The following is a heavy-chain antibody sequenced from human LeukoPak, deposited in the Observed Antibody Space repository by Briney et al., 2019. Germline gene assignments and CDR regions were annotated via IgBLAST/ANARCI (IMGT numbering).Heavy chain of an antibody. D-gene: IGHD1-26*01. CDR3: AKDRPRIVGAPNYYGMDV. V-gene: IGHV3-74*01. CDR2: INSDGSSI. CDR1: GFTFSSHL. J-gene: IGHJ6*02. Sequence: PGGSLRLSCAASGFTFSSHLMHWVRQAPGKGLVWVSRINSDGSSISYADSVKGRFTISRDNSKNTLYLQMNSLRAEDTAVYYCAKDRPRIVGAPNYYGMDVWGQGTTVTVSS.